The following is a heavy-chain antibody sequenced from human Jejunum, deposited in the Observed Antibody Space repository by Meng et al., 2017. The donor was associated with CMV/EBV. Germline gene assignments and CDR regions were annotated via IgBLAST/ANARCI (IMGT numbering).Heavy chain of an antibody. V-gene: IGHV4-59*02. J-gene: IGHJ6*02. D-gene: IGHD1-1*01. CDR1: GASVRGYY. CDR3: AKFSATGAYYLGMDV. Sequence: GASVRGYYWTWIRQPPGKGLEWIGCIYHSGFTSYTPSLKSRVMISVDTSRNQFSLRLTSVTAADTAAYYCAKFSATGAYYLGMDVWGQGTTVTVSS. CDR2: IYHSGFT.